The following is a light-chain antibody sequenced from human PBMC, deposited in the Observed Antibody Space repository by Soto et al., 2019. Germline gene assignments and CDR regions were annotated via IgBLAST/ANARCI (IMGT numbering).Light chain of an antibody. CDR3: QQYNTYPLT. CDR2: AAS. V-gene: IGKV1-16*02. CDR1: HGIENY. J-gene: IGKJ4*01. Sequence: DIQMTQSPSSLSASVGDRVTITCRASHGIENYLAWFQQKPGTAPKSLIYAASSLHSGVPSKFSGSGSGTDFTLTISNLQPEDFATYYCQQYNTYPLTFGGGTKVEIK.